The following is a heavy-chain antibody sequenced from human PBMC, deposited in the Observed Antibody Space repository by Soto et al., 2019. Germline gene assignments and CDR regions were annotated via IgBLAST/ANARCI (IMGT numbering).Heavy chain of an antibody. CDR1: GGSISSGGFY. CDR3: ARDGRTSGYYLDF. D-gene: IGHD3-22*01. CDR2: IYSNGNS. J-gene: IGHJ4*02. V-gene: IGHV4-31*03. Sequence: QVQLQESGPGLVKPSQTLSLTCTVSGGSISSGGFYWIWIRQLPGKGLEWIGFIYSNGNSYYNPSLKSRVNISLDTSKNKFSLKISSVTVADTAVYYCARDGRTSGYYLDFWGQGTLVTVSP.